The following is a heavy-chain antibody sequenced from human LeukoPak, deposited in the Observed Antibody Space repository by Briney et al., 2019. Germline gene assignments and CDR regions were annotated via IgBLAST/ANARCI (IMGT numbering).Heavy chain of an antibody. CDR1: GFTFSSYA. D-gene: IGHD5-12*01. Sequence: PGGSLRLSCAASGFTFSSYAMNWVRQAPGKGLEWVSSISSSSSYIYYADSVKGRFTISRDNAKNSLYLQMNSLRAEDTAVYYCARGGRGYSGYEPFDYWGQGTLVTVSS. J-gene: IGHJ4*02. V-gene: IGHV3-21*01. CDR2: ISSSSSYI. CDR3: ARGGRGYSGYEPFDY.